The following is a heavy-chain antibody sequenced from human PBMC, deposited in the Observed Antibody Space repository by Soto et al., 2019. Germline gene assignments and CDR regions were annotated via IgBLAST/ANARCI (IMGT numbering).Heavy chain of an antibody. V-gene: IGHV4-59*01. CDR1: GGYIISYY. D-gene: IGHD3-3*01. CDR3: ARDKSVTIFGVTHYGMDV. CDR2: IYYSGST. Sequence: SSETLSLTCTVSGGYIISYYWSWIRQPPGKGLEWIGYIYYSGSTNYNPSLKSRVTISVDTSKNQFSLKLSSVTAADTAVYYCARDKSVTIFGVTHYGMDVWGQGTTVTVSS. J-gene: IGHJ6*02.